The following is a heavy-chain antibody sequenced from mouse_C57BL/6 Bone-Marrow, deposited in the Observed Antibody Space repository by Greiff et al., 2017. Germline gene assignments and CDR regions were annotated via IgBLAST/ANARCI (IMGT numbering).Heavy chain of an antibody. D-gene: IGHD2-4*01. Sequence: VKLQESGPELVKPGASVKISCKASGYAFSSSWMNWVKQRPGKGLEWIGRLYPGDGDTNYNGKYKGKATLTADKTTRTAYMQLSSLTSEDYAVYFCARDRAYYYDYDDGAYYLDYWGQGTTLTVSS. J-gene: IGHJ2*01. CDR2: LYPGDGDT. V-gene: IGHV1-82*01. CDR3: ARDRAYYYDYDDGAYYLDY. CDR1: GYAFSSSW.